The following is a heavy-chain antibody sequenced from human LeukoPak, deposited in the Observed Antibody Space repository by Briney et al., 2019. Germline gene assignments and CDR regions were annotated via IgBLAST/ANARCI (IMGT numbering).Heavy chain of an antibody. V-gene: IGHV4-59*08. D-gene: IGHD3-10*01. J-gene: IGHJ3*02. CDR2: IYYSGSN. CDR1: GGSINSYY. CDR3: ARRAVRGGYAFDI. Sequence: PSVTLSLTCTVSGGSINSYYWSWIRQPPGKGLEGFGYIYYSGSNNYNPSLKSRVTISVDTSKNQFSLKLSSVTAADTAVYYCARRAVRGGYAFDIWGQGTMVTVSS.